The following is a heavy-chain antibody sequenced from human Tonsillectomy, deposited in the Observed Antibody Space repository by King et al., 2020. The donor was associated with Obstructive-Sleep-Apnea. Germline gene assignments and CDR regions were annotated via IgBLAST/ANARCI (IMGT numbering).Heavy chain of an antibody. J-gene: IGHJ4*02. Sequence: QLVQSGAEVKKPGASVKVSCKTSGYTFTSYGISWVRQAPGQGLEWMGWISAYNGNTNDAQKLQDRVTMTTDTSTSTVYMELRSLRSDDTAMYYCARVDSSGWKWGQGTLVTVSS. CDR1: GYTFTSYG. D-gene: IGHD6-19*01. CDR2: ISAYNGNT. V-gene: IGHV1-18*01. CDR3: ARVDSSGWK.